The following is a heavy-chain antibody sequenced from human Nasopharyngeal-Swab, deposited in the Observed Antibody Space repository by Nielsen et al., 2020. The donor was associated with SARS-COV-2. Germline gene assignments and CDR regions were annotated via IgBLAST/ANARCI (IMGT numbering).Heavy chain of an antibody. V-gene: IGHV3-30*18. Sequence: GESLKISCAASGFTFSSYGMHWVRQAPGKGLEWVAVISYDGSNKYYADSVKGRFTISRDNSKNTLYLQMNSLRAEDTAVYYCAKDSSEYQLLLVPLGYWGQGTLVTASS. CDR1: GFTFSSYG. CDR2: ISYDGSNK. CDR3: AKDSSEYQLLLVPLGY. D-gene: IGHD2-2*01. J-gene: IGHJ4*02.